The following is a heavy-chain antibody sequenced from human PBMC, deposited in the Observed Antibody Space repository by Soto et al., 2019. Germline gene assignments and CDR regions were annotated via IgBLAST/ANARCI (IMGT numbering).Heavy chain of an antibody. Sequence: QVQLVESGGGVVQPGRSLRLSCAASGFTFSSYGMHWVRKAPGKGLEWVAVISYDGSNKYYADSVKGRFTISRDNSKNTLYLQMHSLRAEDTAVYYCAKDRGSGSDYIDYWGQGTLVTVSS. J-gene: IGHJ4*02. CDR1: GFTFSSYG. CDR3: AKDRGSGSDYIDY. D-gene: IGHD3-10*01. V-gene: IGHV3-30*18. CDR2: ISYDGSNK.